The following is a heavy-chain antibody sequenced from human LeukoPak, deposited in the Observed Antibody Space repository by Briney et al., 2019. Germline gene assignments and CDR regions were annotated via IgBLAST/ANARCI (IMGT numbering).Heavy chain of an antibody. CDR2: ISSSGSTI. CDR1: GFTFSDYY. CDR3: ARGFHYDFWSGSYYFDY. V-gene: IGHV3-11*01. D-gene: IGHD3-3*01. J-gene: IGHJ4*02. Sequence: GGSLRLSCAASGFTFSDYYMSWIRQAPGKGLEWVSYISSSGSTIYYADSVKGRFTISRDNAKNSLYLQMNSLKTEDTAVYYCARGFHYDFWSGSYYFDYWGQGTLVTVSS.